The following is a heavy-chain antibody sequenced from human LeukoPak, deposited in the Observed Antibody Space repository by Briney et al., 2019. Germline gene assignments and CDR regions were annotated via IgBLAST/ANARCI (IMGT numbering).Heavy chain of an antibody. D-gene: IGHD2-2*02. CDR3: ARRDYTAFDY. J-gene: IGHJ4*02. Sequence: GGSLILSCAASGFTFDDYGMSWVRQAPGKGLEWVSGINWNGRTTGYADSVKGRFTISRSNAKNSLYLEINSLRAEDTAFYYCARRDYTAFDYWGQGTLVTVSS. CDR2: INWNGRTT. V-gene: IGHV3-20*04. CDR1: GFTFDDYG.